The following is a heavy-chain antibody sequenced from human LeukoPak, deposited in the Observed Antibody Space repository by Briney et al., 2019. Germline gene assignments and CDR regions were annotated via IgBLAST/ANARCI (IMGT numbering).Heavy chain of an antibody. CDR1: GYTFTELS. D-gene: IGHD3-22*01. V-gene: IGHV1-24*01. CDR3: ATDHYYDSADAFDI. Sequence: ASVKVSCKVSGYTFTELSMHWVRQAPGKGLEWMGGFDPEDGETIYAQKFQGRVAMTEDTSTDTAYMELSSLRSEDTAVYYCATDHYYDSADAFDIWGQGTMVTVSS. CDR2: FDPEDGET. J-gene: IGHJ3*02.